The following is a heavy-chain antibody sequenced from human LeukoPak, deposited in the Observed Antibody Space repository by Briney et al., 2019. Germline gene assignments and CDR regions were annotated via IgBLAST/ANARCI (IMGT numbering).Heavy chain of an antibody. CDR2: ITSSSSGI. V-gene: IGHV3-48*02. J-gene: IGHJ4*02. D-gene: IGHD3-10*01. CDR1: GFTFSSYN. Sequence: TGGSLRLSCAASGFTFSSYNMNWVCQAPGKGLEWVSYITSSSSGIYYADSVKGRFTISRDNAKNSLYLQMNSLRDEDTAVYYCVSGDFDYWGQGTLVTVSS. CDR3: VSGDFDY.